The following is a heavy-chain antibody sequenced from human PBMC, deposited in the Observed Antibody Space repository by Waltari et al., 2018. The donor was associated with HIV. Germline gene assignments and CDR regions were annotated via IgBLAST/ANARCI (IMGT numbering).Heavy chain of an antibody. Sequence: QLQLQESGPGLVKPSETLSLTCTVSGGYISSSSYYWGWIRQPPGKGLGGIGSVNYSGSTYYNPSLKRRVTISVDTSKNQFSLKLSAVTAADTAVYYCARRVGAAAGRDYWGQGTLVTVSS. D-gene: IGHD6-13*01. CDR1: GGYISSSSYY. CDR3: ARRVGAAAGRDY. CDR2: VNYSGST. J-gene: IGHJ4*02. V-gene: IGHV4-39*01.